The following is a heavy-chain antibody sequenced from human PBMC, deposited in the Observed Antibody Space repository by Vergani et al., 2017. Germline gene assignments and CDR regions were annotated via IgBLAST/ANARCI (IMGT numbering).Heavy chain of an antibody. J-gene: IGHJ6*02. CDR3: AKGNYYDSSGSEDV. V-gene: IGHV3-23*01. CDR2: ISGSGGST. D-gene: IGHD3-22*01. Sequence: EVQLLESGGGLVQPGGSLRLSCAASGFTFSSYAMSWVRRAPGKGLEWVSAISGSGGSTYYADSVKGRFTISRDNSKNTLYLQMNSLRAEDTAVYYCAKGNYYDSSGSEDVWGQGTTVTVSS. CDR1: GFTFSSYA.